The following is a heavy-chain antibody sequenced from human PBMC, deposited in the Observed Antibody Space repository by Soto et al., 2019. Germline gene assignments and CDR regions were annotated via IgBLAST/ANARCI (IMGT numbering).Heavy chain of an antibody. CDR3: AKAGQWLDHFDY. Sequence: GGSLRLSCAASGFTFSSYAMSWVRQAPGKGLEWVSSISDSGDSTYCADSVKGRFTISRDDSKNTLHLQMNSLRAGDTAVYYCAKAGQWLDHFDYWGQGSLVTVSS. D-gene: IGHD6-19*01. J-gene: IGHJ4*02. CDR1: GFTFSSYA. CDR2: ISDSGDST. V-gene: IGHV3-23*01.